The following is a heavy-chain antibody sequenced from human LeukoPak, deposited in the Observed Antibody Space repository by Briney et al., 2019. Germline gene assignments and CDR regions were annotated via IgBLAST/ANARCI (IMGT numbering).Heavy chain of an antibody. CDR2: IYYSGST. J-gene: IGHJ4*02. CDR3: TAVHLNFDY. CDR1: GGSISSGGYS. D-gene: IGHD6-19*01. Sequence: SQTLSLTCAVSGGSISSGGYSWSWIRQPPGKGLEWVGYIYYSGSTYYNPSLKSRVTISVDTSKNQFSLKLSSVTAADTAVYYCTAVHLNFDYWGQGTLVTVSS. V-gene: IGHV4-31*11.